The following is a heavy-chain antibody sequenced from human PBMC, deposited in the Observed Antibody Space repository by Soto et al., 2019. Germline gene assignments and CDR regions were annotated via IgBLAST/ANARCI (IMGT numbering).Heavy chain of an antibody. Sequence: LTLSCPAPGFTFSSYGMHLVRQAPGKGLEWVAVIWYDGSNKYYAGSVKGRFTISRDNSKNTLYLHMNSLRAEDTAVYYCARGAQGGNWNLIFDPWGQGTLVTVSS. CDR1: GFTFSSYG. CDR2: IWYDGSNK. V-gene: IGHV3-33*01. CDR3: ARGAQGGNWNLIFDP. J-gene: IGHJ5*02. D-gene: IGHD1-1*01.